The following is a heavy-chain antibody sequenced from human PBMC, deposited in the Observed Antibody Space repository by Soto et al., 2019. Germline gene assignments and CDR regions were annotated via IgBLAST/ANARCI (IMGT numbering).Heavy chain of an antibody. CDR1: CGSIISYY. CDR2: IYTSGST. CDR3: ARDQASSGWPNWFDP. J-gene: IGHJ5*02. V-gene: IGHV4-4*07. Sequence: SETLSLTCTFSCGSIISYYWSWIRQPAGKGLEWIGRIYTSGSTNYNPSLKSRVTMSVDTSKNQFSLKLSSVTAADTAVYYCARDQASSGWPNWFDPWGQGTLGTVSS. D-gene: IGHD6-19*01.